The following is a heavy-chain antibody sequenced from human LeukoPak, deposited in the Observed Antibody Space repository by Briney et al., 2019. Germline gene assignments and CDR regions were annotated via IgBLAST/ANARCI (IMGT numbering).Heavy chain of an antibody. CDR2: ISGSGVAT. V-gene: IGHV3-23*01. CDR3: AKGGAFSKPVLRH. CDR1: GFTFSRNA. Sequence: GGSLRLSCAASGFTFSRNAMVWVRQAPGKGLEWLSGISGSGVATYYADSVKGRFTISRDDSNNTLYLQMNSLRAEDTAVYYCAKGGAFSKPVLRHWGRGTLVTVSS. D-gene: IGHD2/OR15-2a*01. J-gene: IGHJ4*02.